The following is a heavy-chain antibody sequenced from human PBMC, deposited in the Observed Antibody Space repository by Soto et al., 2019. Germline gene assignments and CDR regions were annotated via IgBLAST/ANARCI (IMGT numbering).Heavy chain of an antibody. CDR1: GFTFSSYS. Sequence: GGSLRLSCAASGFTFSSYSMNWVRQAPGKGLEGVSYISSSSSTIDYGDSVKGRFTISRDNAKNSLYLQMNSLRAEDTAVYYCAREGYCSSTSCWEPIDYWGQGTLVTVSS. CDR3: AREGYCSSTSCWEPIDY. V-gene: IGHV3-48*01. CDR2: ISSSSSTI. D-gene: IGHD2-2*01. J-gene: IGHJ4*02.